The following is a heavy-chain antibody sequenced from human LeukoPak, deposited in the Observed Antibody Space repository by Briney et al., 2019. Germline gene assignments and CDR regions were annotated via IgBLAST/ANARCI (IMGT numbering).Heavy chain of an antibody. V-gene: IGHV3-21*01. CDR3: ARDPRGYGSGSYGWFDP. Sequence: GGSLRLSCAASGFTFSSYSMNWVRQAPGKGLEWVSSISSSSSYIYYADSVKGRFTISRDNAKNSLYLQMNSLRAEDTAVYYCARDPRGYGSGSYGWFDPWGQGTLVTVSS. D-gene: IGHD3-10*01. J-gene: IGHJ5*02. CDR2: ISSSSSYI. CDR1: GFTFSSYS.